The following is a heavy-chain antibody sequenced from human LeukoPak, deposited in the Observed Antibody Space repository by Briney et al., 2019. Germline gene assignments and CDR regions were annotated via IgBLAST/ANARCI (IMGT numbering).Heavy chain of an antibody. D-gene: IGHD3-22*01. CDR1: GFTFSSYA. V-gene: IGHV3-23*01. J-gene: IGHJ3*02. CDR3: AKPEKTYYYDTSGYYYDAFDI. Sequence: GGSLRLSCAASGFTFSSYAMSWVRQAPGKGLEWVSAISGSGGSTYYADSVKGRFTISRDNSKNTLYLQMNSLRAEDTAVYYCAKPEKTYYYDTSGYYYDAFDIWGQGTMVTVSS. CDR2: ISGSGGST.